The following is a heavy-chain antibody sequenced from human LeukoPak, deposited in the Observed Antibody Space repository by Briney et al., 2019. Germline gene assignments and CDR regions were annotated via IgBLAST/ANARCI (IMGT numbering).Heavy chain of an antibody. CDR2: INHSGST. Sequence: SETLSLTCTVSGGSISSSSYYWSWIRQPPGKGLEWIGEINHSGSTNYNPSLKSRVTISVDTSKNQFSLKLSSVTAADTAVYYCARGRWRVAALRVGNYFDYWGQGTLVTVSS. D-gene: IGHD6-6*01. CDR1: GGSISSSSYY. J-gene: IGHJ4*02. V-gene: IGHV4-39*07. CDR3: ARGRWRVAALRVGNYFDY.